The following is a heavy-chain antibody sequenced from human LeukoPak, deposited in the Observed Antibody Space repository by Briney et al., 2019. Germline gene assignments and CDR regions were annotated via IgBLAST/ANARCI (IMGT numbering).Heavy chain of an antibody. J-gene: IGHJ4*02. CDR3: ARGHYYYDSRLDY. CDR2: IYYSGST. CDR1: GGSISSYY. Sequence: KTSETLSLTCTVSGGSISSYYWSWIRQPPGKGLEWIGYIYYSGSTNYNPSLKSRVTISVDTSKNQFSLKLSSVTAADTAVYYCARGHYYYDSRLDYRGQGTLVTVSS. V-gene: IGHV4-59*12. D-gene: IGHD3-22*01.